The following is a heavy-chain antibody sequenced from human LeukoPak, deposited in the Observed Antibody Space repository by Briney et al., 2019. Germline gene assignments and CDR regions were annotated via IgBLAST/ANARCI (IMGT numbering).Heavy chain of an antibody. Sequence: GRSLRLSCAASGFTFSSYAMHWVRQAPGKGLEWVAVISYDGSNKYYADSVKGRFTISRDNSKNTLYLQMNSLRAEDTAVYYCARDVAAGSITMIVVVITGGIDYWGQGTLVTVSS. J-gene: IGHJ4*02. CDR2: ISYDGSNK. D-gene: IGHD3-22*01. CDR1: GFTFSSYA. CDR3: ARDVAAGSITMIVVVITGGIDY. V-gene: IGHV3-30-3*01.